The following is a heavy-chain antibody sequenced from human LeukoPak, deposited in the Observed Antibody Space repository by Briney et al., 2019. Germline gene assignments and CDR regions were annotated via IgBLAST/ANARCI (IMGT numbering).Heavy chain of an antibody. CDR1: GFTFSSYE. J-gene: IGHJ5*02. D-gene: IGHD4-17*01. V-gene: IGHV3-48*03. CDR2: ISSSGSTI. CDR3: ARGSDETVTISGWFDP. Sequence: PGGSLRLSCAASGFTFSSYEMNWVRQAPGKGLEWVSYISSSGSTIYCADSVKGRFTISRDNAKNTLYLQMNSLRVEDTAVYYCARGSDETVTISGWFDPWGQGTLVTVSS.